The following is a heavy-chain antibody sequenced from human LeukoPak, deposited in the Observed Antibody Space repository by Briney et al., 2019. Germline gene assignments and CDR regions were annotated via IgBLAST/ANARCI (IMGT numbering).Heavy chain of an antibody. Sequence: PSETLSLTCTVSGGSVSSGTYFLNWIRQAPGKGLEWIGYIDYNGRTNYNPSLKSRVTISVDTSKNQFSLKLSSVTAADTAVYYCAGQIPYSTPSWFDPWGQGTLVTVSS. J-gene: IGHJ5*02. V-gene: IGHV4-61*01. CDR2: IDYNGRT. CDR1: GGSVSSGTYF. D-gene: IGHD6-13*01. CDR3: AGQIPYSTPSWFDP.